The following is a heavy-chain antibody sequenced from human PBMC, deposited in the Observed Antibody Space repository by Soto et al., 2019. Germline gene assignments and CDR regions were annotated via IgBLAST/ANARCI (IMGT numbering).Heavy chain of an antibody. CDR3: AKAVSGSIRYFDY. Sequence: GGSLRLSCAASEFTFSNYAMTWVRQAPGKGLEWVSLITGSGVTTYYADSVKGRFTIARDNSKNTLYLQMNSLRAGDTAIYYCAKAVSGSIRYFDYWGQGTLVTVSS. CDR2: ITGSGVTT. D-gene: IGHD1-26*01. J-gene: IGHJ4*02. V-gene: IGHV3-23*01. CDR1: EFTFSNYA.